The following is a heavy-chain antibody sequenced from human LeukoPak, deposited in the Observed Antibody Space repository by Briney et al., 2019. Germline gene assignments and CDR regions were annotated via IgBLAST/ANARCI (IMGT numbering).Heavy chain of an antibody. CDR2: ISYDGSNK. CDR1: GFTFSNYA. J-gene: IGHJ3*02. D-gene: IGHD4-17*01. CDR3: AKDGGSYGDLSDAFDI. V-gene: IGHV3-30-3*01. Sequence: GGSLRLSCAASGFTFSNYALHWVRQAPGKGLEWVAVISYDGSNKYYADSVKGRFTISRDNSKNTLYLQVNSLRAEDTAEYYCAKDGGSYGDLSDAFDIWGRGTMVTVSS.